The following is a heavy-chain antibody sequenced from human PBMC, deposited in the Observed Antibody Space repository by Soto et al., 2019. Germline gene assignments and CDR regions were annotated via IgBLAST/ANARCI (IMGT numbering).Heavy chain of an antibody. CDR3: ARRETTVARAFSPNKDY. CDR1: GFTFDDFT. J-gene: IGHJ4*02. CDR2: ITPTSTYI. Sequence: EVQLVESGGGLVKPGGSLRLSCAASGFTFDDFTMNWVRQAPGKGLEWVSSITPTSTYIYYADSVKGRFTVSRDNAKNSLYFQMDSLRAEDTAVYYCARRETTVARAFSPNKDYWGQGTLVTVSS. D-gene: IGHD4-17*01. V-gene: IGHV3-21*02.